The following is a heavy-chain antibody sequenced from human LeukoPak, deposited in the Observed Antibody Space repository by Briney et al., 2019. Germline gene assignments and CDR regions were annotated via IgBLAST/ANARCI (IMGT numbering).Heavy chain of an antibody. CDR2: ILHSGST. J-gene: IGHJ4*02. Sequence: SETLSLTCTVSGVSLGSYYWSWIRQPPGKGLEWIGYILHSGSTNYNPSLKIRVTMSVDTSKNQFSLKLSSVTAADTAVYYCARLPRYSSGWYDYWGQGTLVTVSS. CDR3: ARLPRYSSGWYDY. D-gene: IGHD6-19*01. V-gene: IGHV4-59*01. CDR1: GVSLGSYY.